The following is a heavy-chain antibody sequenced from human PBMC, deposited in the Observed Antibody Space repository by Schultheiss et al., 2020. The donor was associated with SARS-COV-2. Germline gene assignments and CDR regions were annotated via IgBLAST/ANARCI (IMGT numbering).Heavy chain of an antibody. Sequence: GESLKISCAASGFTFSSYEMNWVRQAPGKGLEWVSYISSSGSTIYYADSVKGRFTISRDNAKNSLYLQMNSLRAEDTAVYYCARVYRGVVIYYYYYYMDVWGKGTTVTVSS. D-gene: IGHD3-3*01. V-gene: IGHV3-48*03. J-gene: IGHJ6*03. CDR2: ISSSGSTI. CDR1: GFTFSSYE. CDR3: ARVYRGVVIYYYYYYMDV.